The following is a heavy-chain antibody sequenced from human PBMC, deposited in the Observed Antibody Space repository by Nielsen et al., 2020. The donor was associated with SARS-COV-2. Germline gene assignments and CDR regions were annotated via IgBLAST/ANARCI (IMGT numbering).Heavy chain of an antibody. CDR1: GGSISSGSYY. CDR3: ARDLVDYYDSSGYSDAFDI. D-gene: IGHD3-22*01. V-gene: IGHV4-61*01. J-gene: IGHJ3*02. Sequence: SETLSLTCTVSGGSISSGSYYWSWIRQPPGKGLEWIGYIYYSGSTNYNPSLKSRVTISVDTSKNQFSLKLSSVTAVDTAVYYCARDLVDYYDSSGYSDAFDIWGQGTMVTVSS. CDR2: IYYSGST.